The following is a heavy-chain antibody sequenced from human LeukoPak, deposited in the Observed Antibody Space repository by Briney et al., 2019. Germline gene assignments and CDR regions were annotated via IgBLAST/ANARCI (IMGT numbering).Heavy chain of an antibody. CDR3: ARSPSITIFGVVPAYGMAV. D-gene: IGHD3-3*01. Sequence: GGSLRLSCAASGFTFSSYSMNWVRQAPGKGLEWVSSISSSSSYTYYADSVKGRFTISRDNAKNSLYLQMNSLRAEDTAVYYCARSPSITIFGVVPAYGMAVWGQGTTVTVSS. J-gene: IGHJ6*02. V-gene: IGHV3-21*01. CDR2: ISSSSSYT. CDR1: GFTFSSYS.